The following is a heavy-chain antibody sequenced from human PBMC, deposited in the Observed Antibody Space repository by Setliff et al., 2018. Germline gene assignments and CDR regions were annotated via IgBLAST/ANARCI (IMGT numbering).Heavy chain of an antibody. Sequence: SETLSLTCAVSGGSISSGSYYWSWIRQPAGKGLEWVGRLHTSGSTNYNPSLKSRVTISVDTSRNQFSLKLSSLTAADTAVYYCARDRTAYSYGLDVWGQGTLITVSS. CDR2: LHTSGST. CDR3: ARDRTAYSYGLDV. D-gene: IGHD2-15*01. J-gene: IGHJ4*02. V-gene: IGHV4-61*02. CDR1: GGSISSGSYY.